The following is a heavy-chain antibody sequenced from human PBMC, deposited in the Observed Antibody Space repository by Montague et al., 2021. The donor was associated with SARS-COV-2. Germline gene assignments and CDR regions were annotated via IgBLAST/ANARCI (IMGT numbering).Heavy chain of an antibody. CDR2: INSDGSIT. CDR3: AKGGFYRFDAFDT. J-gene: IGHJ3*02. Sequence: SLRLSCAASRFTFSSYWMHWVRQAPGKGLVWVSYINSDGSITHYADSVKGRFTISRDNAKSTLYLQMNNLRAEDTAVYYCAKGGFYRFDAFDTWGQGTIVTVSS. D-gene: IGHD2/OR15-2a*01. CDR1: RFTFSSYW. V-gene: IGHV3-74*01.